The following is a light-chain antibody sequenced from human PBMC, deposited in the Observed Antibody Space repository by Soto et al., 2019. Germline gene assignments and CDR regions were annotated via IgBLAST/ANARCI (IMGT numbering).Light chain of an antibody. CDR1: QSVGSD. CDR3: QRSTSWRVN. CDR2: GIS. V-gene: IGKV3D-15*01. Sequence: VMTQSPATLSVSPGERATRSYRASQSVGSDLAWYQQIPCQAPRLGSFGISTRATGVTTRISGSGSGTEFTVAISSPQSDEIGVYCCQRSTSWRVNFGVGT. J-gene: IGKJ4*01.